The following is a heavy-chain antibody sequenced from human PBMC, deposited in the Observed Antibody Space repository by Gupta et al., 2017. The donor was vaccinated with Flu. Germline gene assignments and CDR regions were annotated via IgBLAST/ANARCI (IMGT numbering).Heavy chain of an antibody. CDR3: ARGGGSSGWRDFDF. CDR2: IRNSGSPI. V-gene: IGHV3-11*01. Sequence: RQVPGKGLEWVSYIRNSGSPIFYSDFVKGLFIVSRDNAKNSLYLKMNSLRVEDTAMYYWARGGGSSGWRDFDFWGQGALVTVSS. J-gene: IGHJ4*02. D-gene: IGHD6-19*01.